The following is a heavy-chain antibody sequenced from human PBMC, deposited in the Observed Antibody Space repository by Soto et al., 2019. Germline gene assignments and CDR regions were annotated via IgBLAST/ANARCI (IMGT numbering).Heavy chain of an antibody. CDR3: ARERVTYYDFWSGYYSGNWFDP. CDR2: ISAYNGNT. V-gene: IGHV1-18*01. CDR1: GYTFTSYG. J-gene: IGHJ5*02. Sequence: ASVKVSCKASGYTFTSYGISWVRQAPGQGLEWMGWISAYNGNTNYAQKLQGRVTMTTDTSTSTAYMELRSLRSDDTAVYYCARERVTYYDFWSGYYSGNWFDPWGQGTLVTVSS. D-gene: IGHD3-3*01.